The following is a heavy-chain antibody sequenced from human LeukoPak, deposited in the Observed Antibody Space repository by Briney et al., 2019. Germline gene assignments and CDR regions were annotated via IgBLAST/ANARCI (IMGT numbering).Heavy chain of an antibody. J-gene: IGHJ4*02. Sequence: GGSLRLSCAASGFTFSSYEMNWVRQAPGKGLEWVAFIRTDGNDKYYADSVKGRFTISRDNSKNTLYLQMSSLRREDTALYYCEAVAGVFDYWGQGTLVTVSS. V-gene: IGHV3-30*02. CDR1: GFTFSSYE. D-gene: IGHD6-19*01. CDR3: EAVAGVFDY. CDR2: IRTDGNDK.